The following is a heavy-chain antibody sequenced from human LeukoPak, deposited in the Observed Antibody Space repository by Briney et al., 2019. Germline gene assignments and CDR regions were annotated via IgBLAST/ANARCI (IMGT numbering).Heavy chain of an antibody. D-gene: IGHD3-22*01. V-gene: IGHV3-21*01. CDR3: ARSSNYDSSTPVVWAFDI. Sequence: GGSLRLSRAASGFTFSSYSMNWVRQAPGKGLEWVSSISSSSSYIYYADSVKGRFTISRDNAKNSLYLQMNSLRAEDTAVYYCARSSNYDSSTPVVWAFDIWGQGTMVTVSS. CDR1: GFTFSSYS. J-gene: IGHJ3*02. CDR2: ISSSSSYI.